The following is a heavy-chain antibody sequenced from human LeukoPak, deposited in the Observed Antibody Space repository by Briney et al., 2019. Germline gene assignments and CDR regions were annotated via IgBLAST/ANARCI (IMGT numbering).Heavy chain of an antibody. Sequence: ASVKVSCKASGYTFKTYSFTWVRQAPGQGLEWMGRISAYNGDTNYAQKFQRRVALTADTLTRTGYMELTSLRSDDTAVYYCAFRGVIPNYFDYWGQGSLVTVSS. D-gene: IGHD3-10*01. J-gene: IGHJ4*02. CDR2: ISAYNGDT. CDR1: GYTFKTYS. CDR3: AFRGVIPNYFDY. V-gene: IGHV1-18*01.